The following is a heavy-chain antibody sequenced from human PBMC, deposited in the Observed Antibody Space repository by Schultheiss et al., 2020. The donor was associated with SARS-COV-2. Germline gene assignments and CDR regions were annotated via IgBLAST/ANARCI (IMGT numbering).Heavy chain of an antibody. D-gene: IGHD4-17*01. V-gene: IGHV4-59*01. CDR3: ARDYGALAEYFQH. CDR2: IYYSGST. CDR1: GGSISSYY. J-gene: IGHJ1*01. Sequence: SETLSLTCTVSGGSISSYYWSWIRQPAGKGLEWIGSIYYSGSTYYNPSLKSRVTISVDTSKNQFSLKLSSVTAADTAVYYCARDYGALAEYFQHWGQGTLVTVSS.